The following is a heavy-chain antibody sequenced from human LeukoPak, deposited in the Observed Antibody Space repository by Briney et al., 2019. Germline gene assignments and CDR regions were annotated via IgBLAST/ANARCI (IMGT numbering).Heavy chain of an antibody. CDR2: INPNSGGT. CDR3: ARGNHMTGTTCPDV. D-gene: IGHD1-7*01. CDR1: GYTFTGYY. J-gene: IGHJ6*03. Sequence: ASVKVSCKASGYTFTGYYMHWVRQAPGQGLEWMGWINPNSGGTNYAQTFQGRVTMTRDPSTATVYMELSRLRSDDTAVYYCARGNHMTGTTCPDVWGKGTTVTVS. V-gene: IGHV1-2*02.